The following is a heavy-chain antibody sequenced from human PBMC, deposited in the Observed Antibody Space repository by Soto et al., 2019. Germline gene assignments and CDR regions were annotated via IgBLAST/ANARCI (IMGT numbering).Heavy chain of an antibody. CDR3: AKDRGFGEYLFDS. J-gene: IGHJ4*02. CDR2: LSYDGHKE. CDR1: GVAFSTYG. V-gene: IGHV3-30*18. Sequence: QVQLVESGGAVVQPGTSLRLSCAASGVAFSTYGVHWVRQPPGKGLEWVAILSYDGHKEYYTDSVKGRFTISRDTSRNTLYLQMDRLRADNTAMYYCAKDRGFGEYLFDSWGQGTLVTVSS. D-gene: IGHD3-10*01.